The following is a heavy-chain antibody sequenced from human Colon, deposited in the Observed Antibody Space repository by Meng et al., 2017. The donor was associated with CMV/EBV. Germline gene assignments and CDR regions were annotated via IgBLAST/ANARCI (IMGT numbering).Heavy chain of an antibody. CDR1: GVSISSGEHY. CDR2: IYNSGKT. J-gene: IGHJ6*02. V-gene: IGHV4-31*03. CDR3: ARESREVGMVGYFYSGMDV. Sequence: SETLSLTCTVSGVSISSGEHYWSWIRQHPGKGLEWIGYIYNSGKTYYNPSLKSRVTISVDTTKNQFSLMLSSVTAADTAVYYCARESREVGMVGYFYSGMDVWGQGTTVTVSS. D-gene: IGHD2-15*01.